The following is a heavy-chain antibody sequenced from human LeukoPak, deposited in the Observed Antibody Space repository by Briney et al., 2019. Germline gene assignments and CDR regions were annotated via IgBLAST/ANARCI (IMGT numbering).Heavy chain of an antibody. CDR2: INHSGST. J-gene: IGHJ6*02. Sequence: PSETLSLTCAVYGGSFSGYYWSWIRQPPGKGLEWIWEINHSGSTNYNPSLKSRVTISVDTSKNQFSLKLSSVTAADTAVYYCARYGSGKTYYYYYGMDVWGQGTTVTVSS. CDR1: GGSFSGYY. D-gene: IGHD3-10*01. V-gene: IGHV4-34*01. CDR3: ARYGSGKTYYYYYGMDV.